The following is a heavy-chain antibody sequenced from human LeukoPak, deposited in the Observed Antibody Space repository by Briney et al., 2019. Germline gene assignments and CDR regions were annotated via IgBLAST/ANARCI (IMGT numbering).Heavy chain of an antibody. V-gene: IGHV3-48*04. CDR2: ISSSSSTI. CDR3: AGNRYYDFWSGFPDI. CDR1: GFRFSSFA. D-gene: IGHD3-3*01. J-gene: IGHJ3*02. Sequence: PGGSLRLSCAASGFRFSSFAMTWIRQAPGKGLEWVPYISSSSSTIYYADSVKGRFTISRDNAKNSLYLQMNSLRAEDTAVYYCAGNRYYDFWSGFPDIWGQGTMVTVSS.